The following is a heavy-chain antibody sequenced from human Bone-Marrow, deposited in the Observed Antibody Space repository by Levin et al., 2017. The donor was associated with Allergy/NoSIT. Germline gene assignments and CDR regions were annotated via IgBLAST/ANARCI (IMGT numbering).Heavy chain of an antibody. CDR3: ARDLSWILFDS. CDR2: IRPDGSTR. J-gene: IGHJ4*02. V-gene: IGHV3-74*01. CDR1: GFTFSDYW. D-gene: IGHD2-2*03. Sequence: ETLSLTCAASGFTFSDYWMHWIRQSPGTGLVWVSRIRPDGSTRAYADSVRGRFTISRDNAKNTLYLQMNSLTAEDTAVYYCARDLSWILFDSWGQGVLVTVSS.